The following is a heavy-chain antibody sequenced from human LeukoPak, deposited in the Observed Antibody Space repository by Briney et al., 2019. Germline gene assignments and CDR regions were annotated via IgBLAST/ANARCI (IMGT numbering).Heavy chain of an antibody. CDR1: GFTFSSYS. Sequence: GGSLRLSCAASGFTFSSYSMNWVRQASGKGLEWVSSISSSSSYIYYADSVKGRFTISRDNAKNSLYLQMNSLRAEDTAVYYCARRIVGATTFYYYMDVWGKGTTVTVSS. CDR3: ARRIVGATTFYYYMDV. J-gene: IGHJ6*03. D-gene: IGHD1-26*01. V-gene: IGHV3-21*01. CDR2: ISSSSSYI.